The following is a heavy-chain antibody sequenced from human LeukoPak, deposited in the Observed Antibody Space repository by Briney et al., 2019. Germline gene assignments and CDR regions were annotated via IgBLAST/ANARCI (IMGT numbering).Heavy chain of an antibody. D-gene: IGHD3-22*01. V-gene: IGHV1-46*01. Sequence: ASVKVSCKASGGTFSSYAISWVRQAPGQGLEWMGIINPSGGSTSYAQKFQGRVTMTRDTSTSTVYMELSSLRSEDTAVYYCARDKREAYYYDSSSYYLFDYWGQGTLVTVSS. J-gene: IGHJ4*02. CDR3: ARDKREAYYYDSSSYYLFDY. CDR2: INPSGGST. CDR1: GGTFSSYA.